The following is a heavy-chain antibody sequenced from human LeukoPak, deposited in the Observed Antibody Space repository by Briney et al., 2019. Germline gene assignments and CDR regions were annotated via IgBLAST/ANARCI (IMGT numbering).Heavy chain of an antibody. CDR1: GFTVSSNY. CDR2: IYSGGNT. CDR3: AKDGWLVRGCYFDY. V-gene: IGHV3-53*01. Sequence: QAGGSLRLSCAVSGFTVSSNYMSWVRQAPGKGLEWVSVIYSGGNTYYADSVKGRFTISRDNSKNTLYLQMNSLRAEDTAVYYCAKDGWLVRGCYFDYWGQGTLVTVSS. D-gene: IGHD6-19*01. J-gene: IGHJ4*02.